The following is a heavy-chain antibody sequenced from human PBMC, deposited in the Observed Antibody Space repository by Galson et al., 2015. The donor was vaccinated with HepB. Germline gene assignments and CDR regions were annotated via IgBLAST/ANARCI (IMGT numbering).Heavy chain of an antibody. J-gene: IGHJ6*02. V-gene: IGHV4-39*01. CDR3: ARLFMVRGAQRVNTYYYYYGMDV. CDR1: GGSISSSSYY. D-gene: IGHD3-10*01. Sequence: SETLSLTCTVSGGSISSSSYYWGWIRQPPGKGLEWIGSIYYSGSTYYNPSLKSRVTISVDTSKNQFSLKLSSVTAADTAVYYCARLFMVRGAQRVNTYYYYYGMDVWGQGTTVTVSS. CDR2: IYYSGST.